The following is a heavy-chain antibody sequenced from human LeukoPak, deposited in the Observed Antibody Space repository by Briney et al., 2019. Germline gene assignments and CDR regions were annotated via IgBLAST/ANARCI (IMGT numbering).Heavy chain of an antibody. CDR1: GFTFRTYA. J-gene: IGHJ4*02. CDR3: AKTPVRRFPLYFDY. D-gene: IGHD3-3*01. V-gene: IGHV3-23*01. CDR2: ISGSGGST. Sequence: GGSLRLSCVASGFTFRTYAMSWVRQAPGKGLEWVSGISGSGGSTDYADSLKGRFTISRDNSKNTLYLQMNSLRAEDTAVYYCAKTPVRRFPLYFDYWGQGTLVTVSS.